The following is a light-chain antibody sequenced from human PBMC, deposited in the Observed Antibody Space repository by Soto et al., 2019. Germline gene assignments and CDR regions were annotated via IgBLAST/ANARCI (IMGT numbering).Light chain of an antibody. Sequence: EIVLTQSPATLSLSPGERATLSCRACQSVSSYLAWYQQKPGQAPRLLIYDASNRATGIPARFSGSGSGTDFTLTISSLEPEDFAVYYCQQRSNWPRTFGQGTKVDI. CDR3: QQRSNWPRT. J-gene: IGKJ1*01. V-gene: IGKV3-11*01. CDR2: DAS. CDR1: QSVSSY.